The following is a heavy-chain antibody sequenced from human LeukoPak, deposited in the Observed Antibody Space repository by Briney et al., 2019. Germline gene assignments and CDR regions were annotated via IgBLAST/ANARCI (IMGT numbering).Heavy chain of an antibody. J-gene: IGHJ4*02. D-gene: IGHD3-9*01. V-gene: IGHV1-2*04. CDR2: INPNSGGT. Sequence: RASVKVSCKASEYTFTGYYIHWVRQAPGQGLEWMGWINPNSGGTYYAQKFQGWVTMTRDTSISTAYMELNRLRSDDTAVYYCARDGRAYYDILTGYYHFDYWGQGTLVTVSS. CDR1: EYTFTGYY. CDR3: ARDGRAYYDILTGYYHFDY.